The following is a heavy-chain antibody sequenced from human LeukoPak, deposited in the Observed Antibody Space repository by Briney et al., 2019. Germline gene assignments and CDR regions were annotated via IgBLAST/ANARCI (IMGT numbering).Heavy chain of an antibody. J-gene: IGHJ4*02. CDR3: ARGYYDSSGSHFDY. Sequence: GGSLRLSCAASGFTFSSYGMSWVRQAPGKGLEWVSAISGSGGSTYYADSVKGRFTISRDNAKNSLYLQMNSLRAEDTAVYYCARGYYDSSGSHFDYWGQGTLVTVSS. CDR2: ISGSGGST. V-gene: IGHV3-23*01. D-gene: IGHD3-22*01. CDR1: GFTFSSYG.